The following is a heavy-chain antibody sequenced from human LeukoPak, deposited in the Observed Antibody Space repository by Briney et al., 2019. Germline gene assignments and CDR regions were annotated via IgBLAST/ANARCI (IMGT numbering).Heavy chain of an antibody. Sequence: SETLSLTCAVYGGSFSGYYWSWIRQPPGKGLEWIGEINHSGSTNYNPSLKSRVTISVDTSKNQFSLKLSSVTAADTAVYYCARGRRMSDIVVVVAASRGNWFDPWGQGTLVTVSS. V-gene: IGHV4-34*01. D-gene: IGHD2-15*01. CDR2: INHSGST. CDR1: GGSFSGYY. J-gene: IGHJ5*02. CDR3: ARGRRMSDIVVVVAASRGNWFDP.